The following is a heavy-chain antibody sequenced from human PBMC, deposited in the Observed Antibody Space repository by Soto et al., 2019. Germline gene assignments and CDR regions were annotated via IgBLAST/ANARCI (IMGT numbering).Heavy chain of an antibody. J-gene: IGHJ4*02. CDR3: ARMAYSGSANYYNGPVDY. D-gene: IGHD3-10*01. CDR1: GFTFSGYA. Sequence: QVQLVESGGGVVQPGRSLRLSCAASGFTFSGYAMYWVRQAPGKGLEWVAVISYDGSNKYYADSVKGRFTISRDNSKNTLALQMKSLRAEDTSVYYCARMAYSGSANYYNGPVDYGGQGTLVTVSS. CDR2: ISYDGSNK. V-gene: IGHV3-30-3*01.